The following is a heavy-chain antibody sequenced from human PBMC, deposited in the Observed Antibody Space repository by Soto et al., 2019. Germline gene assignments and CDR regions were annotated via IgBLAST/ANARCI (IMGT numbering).Heavy chain of an antibody. D-gene: IGHD3-22*01. Sequence: GVSLRLSLTAYGFIFSNAGINWFRLVPGKGLEWVGRVKSKTAGGTTDFAAPVKGRFAISRDDSKNIVYMQMNSLRTEDTAVYYCSTDSYLNMIAVRLDYWGLGTRVTVSS. V-gene: IGHV3-15*07. CDR3: STDSYLNMIAVRLDY. J-gene: IGHJ4*01. CDR2: VKSKTAGGTT. CDR1: GFIFSNAG.